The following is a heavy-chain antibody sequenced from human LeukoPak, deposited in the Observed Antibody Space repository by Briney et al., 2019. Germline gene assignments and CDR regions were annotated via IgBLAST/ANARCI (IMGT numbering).Heavy chain of an antibody. CDR1: GHIFTSDW. D-gene: IGHD3-22*01. CDR2: IYPGDSAP. J-gene: IGHJ4*02. Sequence: GGSLQISGQGSGHIFTSDWIGGVRQVRGKGRGWFCIIYPGDSAPRYSPSFQGQLTISAHKSISTAYLQLSSLEASDTAMYYCARGYDSSGYYDYWGQGTLVTVSS. V-gene: IGHV5-51*01. CDR3: ARGYDSSGYYDY.